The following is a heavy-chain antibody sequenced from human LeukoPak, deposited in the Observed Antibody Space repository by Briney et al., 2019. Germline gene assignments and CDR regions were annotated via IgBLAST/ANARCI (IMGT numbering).Heavy chain of an antibody. CDR2: INPSGGST. D-gene: IGHD3-16*02. J-gene: IGHJ4*02. Sequence: ASVKVSCKASGYTFTSYYMHWVRQAPGQGLEWMGMINPSGGSTSYAQKFQGRVTMTRDTSTSTVYMELSSLRSEDTAVYYCASANYDYVWGSYRLDYWGQGTLVTVSS. CDR1: GYTFTSYY. CDR3: ASANYDYVWGSYRLDY. V-gene: IGHV1-46*01.